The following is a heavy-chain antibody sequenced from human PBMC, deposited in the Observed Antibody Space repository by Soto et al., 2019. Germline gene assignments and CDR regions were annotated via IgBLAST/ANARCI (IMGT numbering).Heavy chain of an antibody. J-gene: IGHJ4*02. V-gene: IGHV3-23*01. CDR1: GFAFNTYA. CDR2: ISGSGGTT. Sequence: GGSLRLSCAASGFAFNTYAMSWVRQAPGKGLEWVSSISGSGGTTYYADSVKGRFTISRDNSKNTLSLQMNSLRAEDTAVYYCAKEIFPWSGYYLGPYDYWGQGTLVTVSS. D-gene: IGHD3-3*01. CDR3: AKEIFPWSGYYLGPYDY.